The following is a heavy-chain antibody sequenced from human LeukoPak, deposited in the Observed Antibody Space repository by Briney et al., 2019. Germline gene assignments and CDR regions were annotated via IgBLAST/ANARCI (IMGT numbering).Heavy chain of an antibody. Sequence: GGSLRLSCAASGIYWMHWVRQAPGKGLVWVSHINSDGSWASYADSVKGRFTISKDNAKNTVYLQMNSLRAEDTAVYYCVSFYETYWGRGTLVTVSS. CDR3: VSFYETY. D-gene: IGHD2/OR15-2a*01. V-gene: IGHV3-74*01. CDR1: GIYW. CDR2: INSDGSWA. J-gene: IGHJ4*02.